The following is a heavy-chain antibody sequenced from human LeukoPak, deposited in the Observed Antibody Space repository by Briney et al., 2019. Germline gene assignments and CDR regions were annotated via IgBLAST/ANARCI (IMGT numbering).Heavy chain of an antibody. J-gene: IGHJ5*02. CDR1: GGSISSYY. D-gene: IGHD2-2*01. Sequence: PSETLSLTCTVSGGSISSYYWSWIRQPPGKGLEWIGYIYYSGSTNYNPSLKSRVTISVDTSKNQFSLKLSSVTAADTAVYYCARHGLDQLSHWLGPLRPGGGFDPWGQGTLVTVSS. CDR2: IYYSGST. CDR3: ARHGLDQLSHWLGPLRPGGGFDP. V-gene: IGHV4-59*08.